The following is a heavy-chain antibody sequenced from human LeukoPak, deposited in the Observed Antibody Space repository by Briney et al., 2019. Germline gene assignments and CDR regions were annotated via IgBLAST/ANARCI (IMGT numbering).Heavy chain of an antibody. CDR3: AKGRSGSYYFDY. CDR2: INGDGSGT. Sequence: GGSLRLSCAASGFTFSGYWMHWVRQAPGKGLVWVSRINGDGSGTNYDDSVKGRFTISRDNAKNTLYLQMNSLRAEDTAVYYCAKGRSGSYYFDYWGQGTLVTVSS. CDR1: GFTFSGYW. V-gene: IGHV3-74*01. D-gene: IGHD1-26*01. J-gene: IGHJ4*02.